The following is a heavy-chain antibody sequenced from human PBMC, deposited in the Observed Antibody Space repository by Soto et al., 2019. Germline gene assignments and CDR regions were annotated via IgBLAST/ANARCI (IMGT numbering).Heavy chain of an antibody. J-gene: IGHJ1*01. V-gene: IGHV4-59*08. CDR1: GGSISSYY. CDR2: IYYSGST. D-gene: IGHD2-21*01. Sequence: SETLSLTCTVSGGSISSYYWSWIRQPPGKGLEWIGYIYYSGSTNYNPSLKSRVTISVDTSKNQFSLKLSSVTAADTAVYYCARGNAIVYFQHWGQGTLVTVSS. CDR3: ARGNAIVYFQH.